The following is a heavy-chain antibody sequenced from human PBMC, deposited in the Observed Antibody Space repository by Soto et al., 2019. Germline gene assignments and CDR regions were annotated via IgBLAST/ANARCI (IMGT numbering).Heavy chain of an antibody. V-gene: IGHV1-3*01. Sequence: ASVKVSCKASGYIFTIYGLHWVRQAPGQRLEWMGWINADTGNTKISQKFQGRVTITRDTSASTAYMELSSLTSEDTAVYYCARSYDTSAYSPGAFWGRGTLVTVPQ. CDR2: INADTGNT. D-gene: IGHD3-22*01. J-gene: IGHJ4*02. CDR3: ARSYDTSAYSPGAF. CDR1: GYIFTIYG.